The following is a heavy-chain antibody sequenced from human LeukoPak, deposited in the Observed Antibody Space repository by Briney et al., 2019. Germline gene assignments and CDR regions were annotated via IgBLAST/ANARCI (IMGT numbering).Heavy chain of an antibody. CDR1: GFTFSSYW. V-gene: IGHV3-7*01. CDR3: ARVDSRYYYDSSGYSD. D-gene: IGHD3-22*01. Sequence: GGSLRLSCAASGFTFSSYWMSWVRQAPGKGLEWVANIKQDGSEKYYVDSVKGRFTISRDNAKNSLYLQMNSLRAEDTAVYYCARVDSRYYYDSSGYSDWGQGTLVTVSS. J-gene: IGHJ4*02. CDR2: IKQDGSEK.